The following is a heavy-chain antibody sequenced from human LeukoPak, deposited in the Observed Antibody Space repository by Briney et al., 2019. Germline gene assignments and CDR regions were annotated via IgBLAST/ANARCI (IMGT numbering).Heavy chain of an antibody. D-gene: IGHD1-1*01. CDR2: ISGGGST. CDR3: ANSERSNWNYYFDY. J-gene: IGHJ4*02. Sequence: PGGSLRLSCAASGFAFSSYAMTWVRQAPGKGLEGVSTISGGGSTYYADSVKGRFTISRDNSKNTLYLQVNSLRAEDTAVYYCANSERSNWNYYFDYWGQGTLVTVSS. V-gene: IGHV3-23*01. CDR1: GFAFSSYA.